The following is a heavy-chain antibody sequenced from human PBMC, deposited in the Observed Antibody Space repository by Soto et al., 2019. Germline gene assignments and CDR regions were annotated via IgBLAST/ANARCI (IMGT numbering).Heavy chain of an antibody. CDR1: GGSISSGGYS. V-gene: IGHV4-30-2*01. CDR3: ARENYDSSGYYPYNWFDP. Sequence: PSETLSLTCAVSGGSISSGGYSWSWIRQPPGKGLEWIGYIYHSGSTYYNPSLKSRVTISIDRSKNQFSLKLSSVTAADTAVYYCARENYDSSGYYPYNWFDPWGQGTLATVSS. D-gene: IGHD3-22*01. CDR2: IYHSGST. J-gene: IGHJ5*02.